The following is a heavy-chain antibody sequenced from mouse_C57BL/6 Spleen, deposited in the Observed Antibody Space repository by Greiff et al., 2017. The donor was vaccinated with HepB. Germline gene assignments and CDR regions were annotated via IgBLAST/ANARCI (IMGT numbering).Heavy chain of an antibody. V-gene: IGHV3-6*01. CDR1: GYSITSGYY. CDR2: ISYDGSN. CDR3: ARALSYYFDY. J-gene: IGHJ2*01. Sequence: EVKLMESGPGLVKPSQSLSLTCSVTGYSITSGYYWNWIRQFPGNKLEWMGYISYDGSNNYNPSLKNRISITRDTSKNQFFLKLNSVTTEDTATYYCARALSYYFDYWGQGTTLTVSS.